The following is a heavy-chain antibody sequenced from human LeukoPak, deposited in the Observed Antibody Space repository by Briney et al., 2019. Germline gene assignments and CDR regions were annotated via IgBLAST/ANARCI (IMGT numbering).Heavy chain of an antibody. CDR1: GGSISSDY. V-gene: IGHV4-4*07. CDR3: ARDHYGSGSYKSYFDN. D-gene: IGHD3-10*01. CDR2: MYTSGST. J-gene: IGHJ4*02. Sequence: PSETLSLTCTVSGGSISSDYWSWIRQSAGEGLEWIGRMYTSGSTQYNPSLKSRVTISVDKSKNQFSLKLSSVTAADTAVYYCARDHYGSGSYKSYFDNWGQGTQVTVSS.